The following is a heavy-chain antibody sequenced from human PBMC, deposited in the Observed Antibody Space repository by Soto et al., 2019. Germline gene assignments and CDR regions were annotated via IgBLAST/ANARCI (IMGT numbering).Heavy chain of an antibody. CDR3: ARDXRDSPGAYYYNYYGLDV. CDR2: IWHDGSEK. V-gene: IGHV3-33*01. CDR1: GFVFSSYG. D-gene: IGHD2-21*01. Sequence: GGSLRLSCATSGFVFSSYGMQWVRQAPGKGLERVAAIWHDGSEKYYADLVKGRFTISRDNSKSTLYLQMNSLRAEDTAVYYCARDXRDSPGAYYYNYYGLDVWGRGTTVTVSS. J-gene: IGHJ6*02.